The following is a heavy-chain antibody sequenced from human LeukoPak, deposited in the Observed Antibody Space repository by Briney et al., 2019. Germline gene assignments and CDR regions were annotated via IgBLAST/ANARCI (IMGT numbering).Heavy chain of an antibody. V-gene: IGHV3-48*01. CDR1: GFTFSTYS. J-gene: IGHJ6*03. D-gene: IGHD3-16*01. CDR3: ARRSEFGVLYYMDV. CDR2: ISGSSGTI. Sequence: GGSLRLSCAASGFTFSTYSMNWVRQAPGKGPEWVSYISGSSGTIYYADSVKGRFTTSRDNAKNSLYLQMNSLRGEDTAVYYCARRSEFGVLYYMDVWGKGTTVTVSS.